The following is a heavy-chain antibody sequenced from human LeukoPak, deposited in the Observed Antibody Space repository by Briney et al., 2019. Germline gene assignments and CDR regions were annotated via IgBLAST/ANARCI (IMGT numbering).Heavy chain of an antibody. CDR3: ARVDGDPAAGLFDY. CDR2: ISAYNGNT. V-gene: IGHV1-18*01. CDR1: VYTFTSYG. Sequence: ASVNVSCKPSVYTFTSYGFSGVRQAPGQGLEWMGWISAYNGNTNYAQKLQGRVTMTTDTSTSTAYMELRSLRSDDTAVYYCARVDGDPAAGLFDYWGQGTLVTVSS. J-gene: IGHJ4*02. D-gene: IGHD6-13*01.